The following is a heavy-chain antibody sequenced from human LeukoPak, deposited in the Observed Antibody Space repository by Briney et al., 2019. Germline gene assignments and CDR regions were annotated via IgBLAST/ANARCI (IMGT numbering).Heavy chain of an antibody. Sequence: PGGSLRLSCAASGFTFSSHWMSWVRQAPGKGLEWVANIKQDGSEKYYVDSVKGRFTISRDNAKNSLYLQMNSLRAEDTAVYYCARVLVVVPAVYAFDIWGQGTMVTVSS. J-gene: IGHJ3*02. CDR1: GFTFSSHW. CDR2: IKQDGSEK. D-gene: IGHD2-2*01. V-gene: IGHV3-7*03. CDR3: ARVLVVVPAVYAFDI.